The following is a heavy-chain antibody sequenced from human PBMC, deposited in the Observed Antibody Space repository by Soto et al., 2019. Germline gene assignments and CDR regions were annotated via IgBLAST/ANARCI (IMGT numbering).Heavy chain of an antibody. V-gene: IGHV4-39*01. CDR1: GGSIGSGSYY. J-gene: IGHJ4*02. CDR3: ARKLGTDYFDY. D-gene: IGHD7-27*01. Sequence: SETLSLTCTVSGGSIGSGSYYYDWIRQPPGKGLEWIASVYYSGNTYYNPSLESRVTISVDASNNQFSLKLRSVTAADTAVYYCARKLGTDYFDYWGRGTLVTVSS. CDR2: VYYSGNT.